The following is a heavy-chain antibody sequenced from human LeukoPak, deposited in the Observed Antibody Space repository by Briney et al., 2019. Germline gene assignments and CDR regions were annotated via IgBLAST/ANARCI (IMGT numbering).Heavy chain of an antibody. D-gene: IGHD3-22*01. Sequence: PSETLSLTCAVYGGSFSGYYWSWIRQPPGKGLEWIGEINHSGSTNYNPSLKSRVTISVDTSKNQFSLRLSSVTAADTAVYYCPRGRYYFDSSGGYFDYWGQGTLVTVSS. CDR3: PRGRYYFDSSGGYFDY. CDR1: GGSFSGYY. V-gene: IGHV4-34*01. J-gene: IGHJ4*02. CDR2: INHSGST.